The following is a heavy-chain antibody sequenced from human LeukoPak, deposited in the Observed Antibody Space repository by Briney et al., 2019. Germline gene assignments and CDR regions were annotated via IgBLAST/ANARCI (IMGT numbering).Heavy chain of an antibody. CDR2: ISAYNGNT. D-gene: IGHD6-19*01. CDR3: ARDGYSSGWYPFDI. V-gene: IGHV1-18*01. J-gene: IGHJ3*02. Sequence: ASVKVSGKASGYTFTSYGISWVRQAPGQGLEWMGWISAYNGNTNYAQKLQGRVTMTTDTSTSTAYMELRSLRSDDTAVYYCARDGYSSGWYPFDIWGQGTMVTVSS. CDR1: GYTFTSYG.